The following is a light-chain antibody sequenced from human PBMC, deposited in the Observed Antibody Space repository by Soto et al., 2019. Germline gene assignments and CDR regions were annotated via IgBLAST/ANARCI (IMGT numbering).Light chain of an antibody. J-gene: IGKJ1*01. Sequence: EIVLTQSPGTLSLSPGERATLSCRASQSISSNYLAWYHQKPGQAPRLLIYGASSRATDIPGRFRGSGSGRDFVLNISRLEPEDFGMYYCQQYSSSPRTFGQGTKVDIK. CDR3: QQYSSSPRT. V-gene: IGKV3-20*01. CDR1: QSISSNY. CDR2: GAS.